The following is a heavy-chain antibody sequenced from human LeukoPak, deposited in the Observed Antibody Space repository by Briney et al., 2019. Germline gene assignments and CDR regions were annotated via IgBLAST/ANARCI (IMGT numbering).Heavy chain of an antibody. Sequence: SETLSLTCTVSGDSLSNSAYYWVWIRQPPGKGLEWIGTITNTGNTYSNPSLKSRVTISIDTSKTQISLKLTSVTAADTAVFYCARKTPGTSVDVWGQGTPVTVSS. CDR1: GDSLSNSAYY. CDR2: ITNTGNT. CDR3: ARKTPGTSVDV. D-gene: IGHD3-10*01. V-gene: IGHV4-39*01. J-gene: IGHJ6*02.